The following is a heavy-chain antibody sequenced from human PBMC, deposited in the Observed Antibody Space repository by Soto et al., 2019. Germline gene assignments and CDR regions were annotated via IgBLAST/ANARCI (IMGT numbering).Heavy chain of an antibody. V-gene: IGHV1-8*01. D-gene: IGHD3-3*01. CDR3: PRGGTFSRFLEWTLRGFDP. J-gene: IGHJ5*02. CDR2: MNPNSGNT. CDR1: GYTFTSYD. Sequence: QVQLVQSGAEVKKPGASVKVSCKASGYTFTSYDINWVRQATGQGLEWMGWMNPNSGNTGYAQKFQGRVTMTRNTSISTAYMELSSLRSEDTAVSYCPRGGTFSRFLEWTLRGFDPWGQGTLVTVSS.